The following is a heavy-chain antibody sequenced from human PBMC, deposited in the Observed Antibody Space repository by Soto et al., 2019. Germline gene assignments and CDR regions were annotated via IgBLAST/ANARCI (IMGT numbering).Heavy chain of an antibody. CDR2: IIPMFGTA. CDR1: RGTFSSYA. CDR3: SRDTRGVAARPGYYYYGMDV. J-gene: IGHJ6*02. D-gene: IGHD6-6*01. V-gene: IGHV1-69*13. Sequence: SVKVSCKASRGTFSSYAISWVRQAPGQGLEWMGGIIPMFGTANYAQKFQGKVTITADESTSTAYMELSSLRSEDTAVYYCSRDTRGVAARPGYYYYGMDVWGQGTTVTVSS.